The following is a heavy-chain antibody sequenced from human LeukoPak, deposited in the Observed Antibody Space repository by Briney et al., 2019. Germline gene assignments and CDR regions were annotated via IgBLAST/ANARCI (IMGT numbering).Heavy chain of an antibody. Sequence: PGGSLRLSCAASGFTFSSYAMSWVRQAPGKGLEWVSAISGSGGSTYYADSVKGRFTISRDNSKNSLYLQMNSLRAEDTAVYYCARVSTVTPEFDYWGQGTLVTVSS. D-gene: IGHD4-17*01. CDR3: ARVSTVTPEFDY. J-gene: IGHJ4*02. CDR1: GFTFSSYA. CDR2: ISGSGGST. V-gene: IGHV3-23*01.